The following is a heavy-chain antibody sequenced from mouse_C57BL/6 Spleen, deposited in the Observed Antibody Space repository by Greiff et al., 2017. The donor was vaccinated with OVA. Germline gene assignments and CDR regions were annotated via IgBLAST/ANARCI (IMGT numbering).Heavy chain of an antibody. CDR1: GYSITSGYY. V-gene: IGHV3-6*01. Sequence: EVQLQQSGPGLVKPSQSLSLTCSVTGYSITSGYYWNWIRQFPGNQLEWMGYISYDGSNNYNPSLKNRISITRDTSKNQFFLKWNSVTTDDTATYDCARGRGRLDYWGQGTTLTVSS. J-gene: IGHJ2*01. CDR3: ARGRGRLDY. CDR2: ISYDGSN.